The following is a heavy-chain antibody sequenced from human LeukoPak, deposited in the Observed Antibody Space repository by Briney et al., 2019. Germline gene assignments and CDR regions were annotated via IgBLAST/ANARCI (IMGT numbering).Heavy chain of an antibody. J-gene: IGHJ4*02. D-gene: IGHD5-18*01. CDR1: GGSISSGDYY. V-gene: IGHV4-30-4*01. CDR3: AKGDTAMGALDY. CDR2: IYYSGST. Sequence: SETLSLTCTVSGGSISSGDYYWSWIRQPPGKGLEWIGYIYYSGSTYYNPSLKSRVTISVDTSKNQFSLKLSSVTAADTAVYYCAKGDTAMGALDYWGQGTLVTVSS.